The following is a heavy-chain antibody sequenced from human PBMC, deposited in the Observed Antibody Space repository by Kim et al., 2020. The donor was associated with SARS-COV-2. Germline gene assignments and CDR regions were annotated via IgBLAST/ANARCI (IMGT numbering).Heavy chain of an antibody. J-gene: IGHJ4*02. CDR1: GGSISSSNW. Sequence: SETLSLTCAVSGGSISSSNWWSWVRQPPGKGLEWIREIYHSGSTNYNPSLKSRVTISVDKSKNQFSLKLSSVTAADTAVYYCATGYGDYASYFDYWGQGTLVTVSS. CDR3: ATGYGDYASYFDY. V-gene: IGHV4-4*02. CDR2: IYHSGST. D-gene: IGHD4-17*01.